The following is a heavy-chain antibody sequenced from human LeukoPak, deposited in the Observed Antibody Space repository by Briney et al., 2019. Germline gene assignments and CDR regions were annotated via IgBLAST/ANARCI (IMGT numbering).Heavy chain of an antibody. J-gene: IGHJ4*02. Sequence: PSETLSLTCTVSGGSIHSYWWSWVRQPPEKGLEWIGYIYDSGTTSYNPSLKSRATISVDTSRNQFSLKLTSVTAAYTAVYYCARAPELFYFDYWGQGTLVPVSS. CDR1: GGSIHSYW. CDR3: ARAPELFYFDY. CDR2: IYDSGTT. D-gene: IGHD3-10*01. V-gene: IGHV4-59*01.